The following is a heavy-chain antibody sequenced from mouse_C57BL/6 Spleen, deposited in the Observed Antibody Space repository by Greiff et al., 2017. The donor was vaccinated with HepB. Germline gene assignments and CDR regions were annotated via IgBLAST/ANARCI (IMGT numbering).Heavy chain of an antibody. CDR2: IYPGNSDT. J-gene: IGHJ2*01. Sequence: EVQLQQSGTVLARPGASVKMSCKTSGYTFTSYWMHWVKQRPGQGLEWIGAIYPGNSDTSYNQKFKGKAKLTAVTSASTAYMELSSLTNEDSAVYYCTTGSNYPYYFDYWGQGTTLTVSS. CDR3: TTGSNYPYYFDY. D-gene: IGHD2-5*01. V-gene: IGHV1-5*01. CDR1: GYTFTSYW.